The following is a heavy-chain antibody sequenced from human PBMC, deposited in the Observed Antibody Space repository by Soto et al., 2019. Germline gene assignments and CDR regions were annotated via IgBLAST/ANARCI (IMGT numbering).Heavy chain of an antibody. Sequence: SETLSLTCTVSGGSISSGDYYWSWIRQPPGKGLEWIGYIYYSGSTYYNPSLKSRVTISVDTAKNQFSLKLSSVTAADTAVYYCASLPTLRYFDWSYGMDVWGQGTTVTVS. CDR2: IYYSGST. J-gene: IGHJ6*02. CDR3: ASLPTLRYFDWSYGMDV. D-gene: IGHD3-9*01. V-gene: IGHV4-30-4*01. CDR1: GGSISSGDYY.